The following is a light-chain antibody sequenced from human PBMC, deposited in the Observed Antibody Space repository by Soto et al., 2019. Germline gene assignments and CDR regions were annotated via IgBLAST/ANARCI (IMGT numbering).Light chain of an antibody. CDR2: AAS. CDR3: QQYSTWPPIT. J-gene: IGKJ5*01. Sequence: EVVMTQSPATLSVSPVERATLSCMASQTVYSNLAWYQQKPGQAPRLLIHAASTRASGVPARFSGSGSGTEFTLTISSLQSEDFAVYYCQQYSTWPPITFGPGTRLEIK. V-gene: IGKV3-15*01. CDR1: QTVYSN.